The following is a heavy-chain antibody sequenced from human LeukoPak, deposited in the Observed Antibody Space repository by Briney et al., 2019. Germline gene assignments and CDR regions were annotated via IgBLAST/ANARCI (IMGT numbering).Heavy chain of an antibody. V-gene: IGHV3-7*01. CDR3: ARTRALDY. J-gene: IGHJ4*02. CDR2: IKHDGSER. Sequence: GGSLRLSCAASGFTFSSYWMTWVRQAPGKGLEWVANIKHDGSERYHVDSVEGRFIISRDNAKKSLYLQMNSLRAEDTAMYFCARTRALDYWGQGTLVTVSS. CDR1: GFTFSSYW.